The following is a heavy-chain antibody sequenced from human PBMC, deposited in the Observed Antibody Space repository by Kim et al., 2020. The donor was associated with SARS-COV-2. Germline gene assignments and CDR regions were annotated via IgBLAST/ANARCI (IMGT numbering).Heavy chain of an antibody. CDR2: IYYSGST. V-gene: IGHV4-59*08. Sequence: SETLSLTCTVSGGSISSYYWSWIRQPPGKGLEWIGYIYYSGSTNYNPSLKSRVTISVDTSKNKFSLKLSFVTAADTAVYYCARLWGGGYSIGYYYYYMDVWGKGTTVTVSS. CDR3: ARLWGGGYSIGYYYYYMDV. CDR1: GGSISSYY. J-gene: IGHJ6*03. D-gene: IGHD4-4*01.